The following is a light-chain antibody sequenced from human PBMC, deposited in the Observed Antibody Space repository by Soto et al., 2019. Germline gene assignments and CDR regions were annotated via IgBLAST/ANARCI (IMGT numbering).Light chain of an antibody. CDR3: QQSDKWPYT. J-gene: IGKJ2*01. Sequence: EIVMTQSPATLSVSPGERATLSCRASESVSGNLVWYQQRPGQAPRLLIHGTSTRATGIPARFSGSRSGTEFTLTISSLQSEDSAVYYCQQSDKWPYTFGQGTKLEIK. CDR2: GTS. CDR1: ESVSGN. V-gene: IGKV3-15*01.